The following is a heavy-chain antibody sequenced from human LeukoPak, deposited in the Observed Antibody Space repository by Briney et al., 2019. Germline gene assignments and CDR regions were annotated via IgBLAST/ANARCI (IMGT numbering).Heavy chain of an antibody. Sequence: SVQVSCKASRHTFTVYHVHWVRQAPGQGLEWMGWINPDSGVTNYAQNLQARVTMTRDTSISTVFLDLSSLRSDDTAVYYCALVTSGNWWFDPWGQGTLVTVSS. CDR3: ALVTSGNWWFDP. CDR2: INPDSGVT. CDR1: RHTFTVYH. D-gene: IGHD2-21*02. V-gene: IGHV1-2*02. J-gene: IGHJ5*02.